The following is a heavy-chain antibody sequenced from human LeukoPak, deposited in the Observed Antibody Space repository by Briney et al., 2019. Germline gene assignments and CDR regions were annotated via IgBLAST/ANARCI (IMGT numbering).Heavy chain of an antibody. J-gene: IGHJ6*02. V-gene: IGHV4-59*01. CDR3: ARWRYLDV. D-gene: IGHD1-14*01. Sequence: TSETLSLTCTVSGVSISTFYWSWVRQPPGKGLEYIGYIDYSGSANYNPSLKSRVTISVDTSKNQFSLKLSSVTAADTAIYYCARWRYLDVWGQGTTVTVSS. CDR1: GVSISTFY. CDR2: IDYSGSA.